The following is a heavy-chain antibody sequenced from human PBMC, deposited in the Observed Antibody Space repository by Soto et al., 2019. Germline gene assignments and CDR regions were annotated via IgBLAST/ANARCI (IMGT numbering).Heavy chain of an antibody. D-gene: IGHD6-19*01. J-gene: IGHJ6*02. V-gene: IGHV4-34*01. Sequence: PSETLSLTCAVYGGSFSGYYWSWIRQPPGKGLEWIGEINHSGSTNYNPSLKSRVTISVDTSKNQFSLKLSSVTAADTAVYYCARVIEWLANYYYYGMDVWGQGTTVTVSS. CDR1: GGSFSGYY. CDR3: ARVIEWLANYYYYGMDV. CDR2: INHSGST.